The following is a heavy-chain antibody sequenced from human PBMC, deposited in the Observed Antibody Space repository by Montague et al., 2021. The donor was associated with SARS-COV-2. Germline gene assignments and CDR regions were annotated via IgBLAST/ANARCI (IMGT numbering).Heavy chain of an antibody. CDR3: ARAQNICFIANCVNYFDL. V-gene: IGHV4-59*01. J-gene: IGHJ4*02. Sequence: SETLSLTCSVSGGSTSNYYWTWIRQSPGKGLQWIGYIFYTGSTKFNPSLKSRVSMSLDTSKNHFSLRLSAVTAADTARYYCARAQNICFIANCVNYFDLWGLGALVTFSS. D-gene: IGHD2-15*01. CDR2: IFYTGST. CDR1: GGSTSNYY.